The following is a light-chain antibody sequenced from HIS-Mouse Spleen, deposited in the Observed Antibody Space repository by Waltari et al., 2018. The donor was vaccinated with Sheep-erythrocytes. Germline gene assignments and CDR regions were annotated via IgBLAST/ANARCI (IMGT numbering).Light chain of an antibody. J-gene: IGLJ1*01. CDR3: CSYAGSYNHV. CDR1: SSDVGGYTY. V-gene: IGLV2-11*01. Sequence: QSALTQPRSVSGSPGQSVTISCTGTSSDVGGYTYVSGYQQHPGKAPKRMIYDVSKRPSGVPDRFSGSKSGNTASLTISGLQAEDEADYYCCSYAGSYNHVFATGTKVTVL. CDR2: DVS.